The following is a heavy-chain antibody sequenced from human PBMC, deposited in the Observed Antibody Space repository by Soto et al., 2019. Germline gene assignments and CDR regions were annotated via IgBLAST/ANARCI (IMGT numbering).Heavy chain of an antibody. Sequence: QVQLQESGPGLVKPSETLSLTCTVSGGSISSYYWRWIRQPPGKGLEWIGYIYYSGSTNYKPSLKSRVTISVDTSKNQCSLKLSSVTAADTAVYYCARRYGSFFDIWGQGTMVTVSS. CDR3: ARRYGSFFDI. D-gene: IGHD3-10*01. CDR1: GGSISSYY. CDR2: IYYSGST. V-gene: IGHV4-59*08. J-gene: IGHJ3*02.